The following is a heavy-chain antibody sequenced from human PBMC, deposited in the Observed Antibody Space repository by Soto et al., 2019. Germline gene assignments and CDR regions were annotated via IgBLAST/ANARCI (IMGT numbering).Heavy chain of an antibody. Sequence: QVQLVESGGGVVQPGRSLRLSCAASGFTFSSYAMHWVRQAPGKGLEWVAVISYDGSNKYYADSVKGRFTISRDNSKNTLYLQMNSLRAEDTAVYYCARDHTYGAAALDYWGQGTLVTVSS. CDR3: ARDHTYGAAALDY. CDR2: ISYDGSNK. V-gene: IGHV3-30-3*01. J-gene: IGHJ4*02. D-gene: IGHD6-13*01. CDR1: GFTFSSYA.